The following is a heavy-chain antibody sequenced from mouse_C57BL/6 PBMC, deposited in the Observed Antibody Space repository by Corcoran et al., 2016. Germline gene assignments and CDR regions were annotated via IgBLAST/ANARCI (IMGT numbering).Heavy chain of an antibody. Sequence: DVQLQESGPGLVKPSQSLSLTCSVTGYSITSGYYWNWIRQFPGNKLEWMGYISYDGSNNYNPSLKNRISITRDTSKNQFFLKLNSVTTEDTATYYCAVYYSNYGGARDYWGQGTSVTVSS. CDR3: AVYYSNYGGARDY. V-gene: IGHV3-6*01. CDR2: ISYDGSN. D-gene: IGHD2-5*01. J-gene: IGHJ4*01. CDR1: GYSITSGYY.